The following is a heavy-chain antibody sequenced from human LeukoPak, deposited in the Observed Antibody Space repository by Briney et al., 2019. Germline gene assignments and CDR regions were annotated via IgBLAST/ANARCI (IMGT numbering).Heavy chain of an antibody. Sequence: GGSLRLSCAASGFTFSSYSMNWVRQAPGKGLEWVSSYSTSSSHIYYADSVKGRFTISRDNAKNSLYLQMNSLRAEDTAVYHCTRSDAFDIWGQGTMVTVSS. CDR2: YSTSSSHI. CDR3: TRSDAFDI. J-gene: IGHJ3*02. CDR1: GFTFSSYS. V-gene: IGHV3-21*01.